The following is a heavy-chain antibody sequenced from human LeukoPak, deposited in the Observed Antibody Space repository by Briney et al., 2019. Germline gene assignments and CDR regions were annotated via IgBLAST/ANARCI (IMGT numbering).Heavy chain of an antibody. Sequence: PGRSLRLSCAASGFTFSSYAMHWVRQAPGKGLEWVAVISYDGSNKYYADSVKGRFTISRDNPKNTLYLQMNSLRAEDTAVYYCARGGGYSYGSSGLFDYWGQGTLVTVSS. CDR2: ISYDGSNK. CDR1: GFTFSSYA. CDR3: ARGGGYSYGSSGLFDY. D-gene: IGHD5-18*01. J-gene: IGHJ4*02. V-gene: IGHV3-30*04.